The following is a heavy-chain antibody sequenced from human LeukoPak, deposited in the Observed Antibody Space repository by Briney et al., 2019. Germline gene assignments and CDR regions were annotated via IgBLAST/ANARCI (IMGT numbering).Heavy chain of an antibody. V-gene: IGHV4-59*01. Sequence: SETLSLTCTVPGGSISSYYWSWIRQPPGKGLEWIGYIYYSGSTNYKPSLKSRVTISVDTSKNQFSLKLNSVTAADTAVYYCARGGYYGSGSDFRFDPWGQGTLVTVSS. CDR1: GGSISSYY. J-gene: IGHJ5*02. D-gene: IGHD3-10*01. CDR3: ARGGYYGSGSDFRFDP. CDR2: IYYSGST.